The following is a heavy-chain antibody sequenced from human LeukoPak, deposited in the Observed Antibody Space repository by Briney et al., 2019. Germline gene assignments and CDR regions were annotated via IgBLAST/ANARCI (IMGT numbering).Heavy chain of an antibody. D-gene: IGHD1-26*01. CDR1: GFTFSRYE. CDR3: ARVLAGATYFDY. V-gene: IGHV3-48*03. Sequence: PGGSLRLSCAASGFTFSRYEMNWVRQAPGKGLEWLSYISSGSTMYYADSVKGRITISRDNAKNSLYLQMNSLRAEDTAVYYCARVLAGATYFDYWGQGTLVTVSS. J-gene: IGHJ4*01. CDR2: ISSGSTM.